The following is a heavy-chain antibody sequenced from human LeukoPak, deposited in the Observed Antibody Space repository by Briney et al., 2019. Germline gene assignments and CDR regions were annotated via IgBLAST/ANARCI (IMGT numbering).Heavy chain of an antibody. CDR1: GFTFSSYA. CDR2: ISGSGGST. J-gene: IGHJ4*02. V-gene: IGHV3-23*01. Sequence: GGSLRLSCAASGFTFSSYAMSWVRQAPGKGLEWVSAISGSGGSTDYADSVKGRFTISRDNSKNTLYLQMNSLRAEDTAVYYCANYYGSGSYFGYWSQGTLVTVSS. CDR3: ANYYGSGSYFGY. D-gene: IGHD3-10*01.